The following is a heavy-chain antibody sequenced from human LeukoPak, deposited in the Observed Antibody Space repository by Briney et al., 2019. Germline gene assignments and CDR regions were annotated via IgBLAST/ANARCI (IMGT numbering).Heavy chain of an antibody. CDR3: ARGNKYYYDSSGYYH. Sequence: SVRVSCKASGGTFSSYAISWVRQAPGQGLEWMGGIIPIFGTANYAQKFQGRVTITADESTSTAYMELSSLRSEDTAVYYCARGNKYYYDSSGYYHWGQGTLVTVSS. D-gene: IGHD3-22*01. J-gene: IGHJ5*02. V-gene: IGHV1-69*13. CDR2: IIPIFGTA. CDR1: GGTFSSYA.